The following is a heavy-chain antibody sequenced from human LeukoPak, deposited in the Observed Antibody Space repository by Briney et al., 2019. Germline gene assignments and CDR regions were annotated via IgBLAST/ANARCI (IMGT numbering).Heavy chain of an antibody. CDR3: ARGTMTGPYYFDY. D-gene: IGHD3-22*01. J-gene: IGHJ4*02. CDR2: IYYSGST. V-gene: IGHV4-59*01. Sequence: SETLSLTCTVSGVSISSYYWSWLRQPPGKGLEWLGYIYYSGSTNYNPSLKSRVTISVDTSKNQFSLNLSSVTAADTAVYYCARGTMTGPYYFDYWGQGTRVTGSS. CDR1: GVSISSYY.